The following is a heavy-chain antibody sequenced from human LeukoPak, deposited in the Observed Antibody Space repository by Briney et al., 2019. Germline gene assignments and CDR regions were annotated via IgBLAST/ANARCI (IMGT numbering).Heavy chain of an antibody. V-gene: IGHV3-23*01. J-gene: IGHJ4*02. CDR1: GFTFSSYA. CDR2: ISGSGGST. Sequence: GGSLRLSCAASGFTFSSYAMSWVCQAPGKGLEWVSAISGSGGSTYYTDSVKGRFTISRDNSKNTLYLQMNSLRAEDTAVYYCAKGGYSYGYYFDYWGQGTLVTVSS. CDR3: AKGGYSYGYYFDY. D-gene: IGHD5-18*01.